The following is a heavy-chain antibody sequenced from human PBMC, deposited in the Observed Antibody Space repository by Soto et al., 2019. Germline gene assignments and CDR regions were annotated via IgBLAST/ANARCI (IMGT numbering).Heavy chain of an antibody. J-gene: IGHJ3*02. D-gene: IGHD2-2*01. V-gene: IGHV3-7*01. CDR3: SRYHSSIDIVVVPAADDAFDI. CDR2: IKQDGSEK. Sequence: GGSLRLSCAASGFTFSSYWMSWVRQAPGKGLEWVANIKQDGSEKYYVDSVKGRFTISRDNAKNSLYLQMNSLRAEDTAVYYCSRYHSSIDIVVVPAADDAFDIWGQGTMVTVSS. CDR1: GFTFSSYW.